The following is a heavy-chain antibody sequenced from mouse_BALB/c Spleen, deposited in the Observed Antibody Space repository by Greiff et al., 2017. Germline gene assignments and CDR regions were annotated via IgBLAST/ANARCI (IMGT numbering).Heavy chain of an antibody. D-gene: IGHD1-1*01. J-gene: IGHJ2*01. CDR2: ISSGGSYT. Sequence: DVQLVESGGGLVKPGGSLKLSCAASGFTFSSYTMSWVRQTPEKRLEWVATISSGGSYTYYPDSVKGRFTISRDNAKNTLYLQMSSLKSEDTAMYYCTREGVRDYGYFDYWGQGTTLTVSS. CDR1: GFTFSSYT. V-gene: IGHV5-6-4*01. CDR3: TREGVRDYGYFDY.